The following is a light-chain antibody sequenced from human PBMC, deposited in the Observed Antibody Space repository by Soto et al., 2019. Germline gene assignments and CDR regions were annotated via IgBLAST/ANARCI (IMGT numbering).Light chain of an antibody. Sequence: DIVMTQSPLSLPVTPGEPASISCRSSQSLLHNNGYNHLDWYLQKPGQSPQLLIYLGSNRASGVPDRFSGSGSGTDFTLKISRVEAEDVGVYYCMQALKTQFTFGPGTKVEIK. J-gene: IGKJ3*01. CDR3: MQALKTQFT. CDR1: QSLLHNNGYNH. V-gene: IGKV2-28*01. CDR2: LGS.